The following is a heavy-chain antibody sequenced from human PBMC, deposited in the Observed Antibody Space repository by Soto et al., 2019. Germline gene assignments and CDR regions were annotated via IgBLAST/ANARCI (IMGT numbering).Heavy chain of an antibody. V-gene: IGHV4-30-4*01. CDR2: IYYSGST. CDR3: ARDLEEYYFDY. J-gene: IGHJ4*02. Sequence: PSETPSLTRTVSGGSISSGDYYWTWIRQPPGKGLEWIGYIYYSGSTYYNPSLKSRVTISVDTSKNQFSLKLSSVTATDTAVYYCARDLEEYYFDYWGQGTLVTVS. CDR1: GGSISSGDYY.